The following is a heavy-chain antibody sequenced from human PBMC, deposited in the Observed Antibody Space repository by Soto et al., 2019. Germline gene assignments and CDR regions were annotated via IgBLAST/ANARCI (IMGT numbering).Heavy chain of an antibody. CDR3: ARVWKDSSGWYYYFDY. CDR1: GGSISSYY. V-gene: IGHV4-59*01. CDR2: IYYSGST. Sequence: SETLSLTCTVSGGSISSYYWSWIRQPPGKGLEWIGYIYYSGSTNYNPSLKSRVTISVDTSKNQFSLKLSSVTAADTAVYYCARVWKDSSGWYYYFDYWGQGTLVTVSS. J-gene: IGHJ4*02. D-gene: IGHD6-19*01.